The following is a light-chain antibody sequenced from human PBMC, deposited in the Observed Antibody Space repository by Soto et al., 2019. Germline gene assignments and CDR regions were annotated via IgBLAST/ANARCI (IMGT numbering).Light chain of an antibody. J-gene: IGLJ1*01. CDR3: CPCTGSHSYV. V-gene: IGLV2-11*01. CDR2: DVN. CDR1: RGVVGGYNY. Sequence: QSVLTQPRSVSESPGQSVAISCTGTRGVVGGYNYVSWYQQHPGKAPKLMIYDVNKRPSGVPDRFSGSKSGNTASLTISGLQAEDESDYYCCPCTGSHSYVFASGIKATVL.